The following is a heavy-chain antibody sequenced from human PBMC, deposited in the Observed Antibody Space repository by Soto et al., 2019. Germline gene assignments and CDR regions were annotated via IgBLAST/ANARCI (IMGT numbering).Heavy chain of an antibody. CDR3: SLIRQPPGNGLVWIGEVNHSGSTNYNPSVNSRVTISVDTSKNQFSLKLSSVTAADTAVYYCARMWSGYNSY. V-gene: IGHV5-10-1*01. J-gene: IGHJ4*02. Sequence: PGESLKISCKGSGYSFTIYWISWVRQMPGKGLEWMGRIDPSDSYTKYSPSFQGHVTISADKSISTAYLQWSSLKASDTAMYYWSLIRQPPGNGLVWIGEVNHSGSTNYNPSVNSRVTISVDTSKNQFSLKLSSVTAADTAVYYCARMWSGYNSYWSQGTRSPS. CDR2: IDPSDSYT. D-gene: IGHD3-16*01. CDR1: GYSFTIYW.